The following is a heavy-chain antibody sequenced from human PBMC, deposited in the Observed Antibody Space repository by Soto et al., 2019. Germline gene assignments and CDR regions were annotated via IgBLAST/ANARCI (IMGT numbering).Heavy chain of an antibody. CDR3: VRDLGSGYYVDY. CDR1: GFTVGDNY. D-gene: IGHD3-22*01. Sequence: PGGSLRLSCAASGFTVGDNYLNWVRQAPGKGLEWVSVIYAGGSTYYADSVKGRFTISRDRSENTLSLQMNSLRAEDTAVYYCVRDLGSGYYVDYWGQGTLVTVSS. CDR2: IYAGGST. J-gene: IGHJ4*02. V-gene: IGHV3-66*01.